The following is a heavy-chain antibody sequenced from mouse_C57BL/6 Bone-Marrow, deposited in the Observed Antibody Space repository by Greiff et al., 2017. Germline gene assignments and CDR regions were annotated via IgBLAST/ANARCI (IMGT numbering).Heavy chain of an antibody. CDR2: INPSSGYT. D-gene: IGHD1-1*01. CDR3: ARSWGFITTVVEEFDD. CDR1: GYTFTSYT. J-gene: IGHJ2*01. V-gene: IGHV1-4*01. Sequence: QVQLKQSGAELARPGASVKMSCKASGYTFTSYTMHWVKQRPGQGLEWIGYINPSSGYTKYNQKFKDKATLTADKSSSTAYMQLSSLTSEDSAVYYCARSWGFITTVVEEFDDWGQGTTLTVSS.